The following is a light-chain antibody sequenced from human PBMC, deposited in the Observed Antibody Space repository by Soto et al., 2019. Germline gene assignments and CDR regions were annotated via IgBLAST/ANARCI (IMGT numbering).Light chain of an antibody. CDR2: EVV. CDR1: INDVGGYNY. V-gene: IGLV2-8*01. CDR3: CSYAGHTNVL. J-gene: IGLJ2*01. Sequence: QSALTQPPSASGSPGQSVPISCTGTINDVGGYNYVSWYQHYPGEAPKLMIYEVVKRPSGVPDRFSGSKSGNTASLPVSGLQAEDEADYYCCSYAGHTNVLFGGGTKLTV.